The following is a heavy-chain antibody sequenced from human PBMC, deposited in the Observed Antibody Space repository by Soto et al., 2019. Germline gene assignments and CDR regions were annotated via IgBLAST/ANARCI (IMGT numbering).Heavy chain of an antibody. CDR1: GYTFTTYT. CDR3: ARVKGAYDWGCFDY. CDR2: INGGSGNT. D-gene: IGHD5-12*01. J-gene: IGHJ4*02. V-gene: IGHV1-3*01. Sequence: QVQLVQSGAEVKKPGASVKVSCKASGYTFTTYTIHWVRQAPGQRLEWMGWINGGSGNTKYSQKFQDRVTITRDRSESTAYMELSNLRSDDTAVYYGARVKGAYDWGCFDYWGQGTLVTVSS.